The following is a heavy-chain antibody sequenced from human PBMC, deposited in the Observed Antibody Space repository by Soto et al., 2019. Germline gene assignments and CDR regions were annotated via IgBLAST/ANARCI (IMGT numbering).Heavy chain of an antibody. Sequence: GASVKVSWKASGYTFTSYDINWVRQATGQGLEWMGWMNPNSGNTGYAQKFQGRVTMTRNTSISTAYMELSSLRSEDTAVYYCVRRWGYYDILTGYRTIDAFDIWGQGTMVTVSS. D-gene: IGHD3-9*01. CDR2: MNPNSGNT. CDR1: GYTFTSYD. V-gene: IGHV1-8*01. CDR3: VRRWGYYDILTGYRTIDAFDI. J-gene: IGHJ3*02.